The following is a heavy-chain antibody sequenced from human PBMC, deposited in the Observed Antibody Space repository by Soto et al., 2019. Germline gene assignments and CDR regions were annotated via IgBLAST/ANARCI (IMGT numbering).Heavy chain of an antibody. V-gene: IGHV1-2*04. J-gene: IGHJ4*03. Sequence: ASVKVSCKASGYTFTGYYMHWVRQAPGQGLEWMGWINPNSGGTNYAQKFQGWVTMTRDTSISTAYMELSRLRSDDTAVYYCARLRRLGWVQDYWGQGTLVTVSS. CDR1: GYTFTGYY. D-gene: IGHD4-17*01. CDR3: ARLRRLGWVQDY. CDR2: INPNSGGT.